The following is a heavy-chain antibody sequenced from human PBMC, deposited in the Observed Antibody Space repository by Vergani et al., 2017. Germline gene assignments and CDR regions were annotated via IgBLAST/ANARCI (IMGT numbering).Heavy chain of an antibody. Sequence: QVQLQQWGAGLLKPSETLSLTCAVYGGSFSGYYWSWICQPPRTGLEWIGEINHSGSTNYNPSLTSLVTISVDTSTNQFSLKLSPVAAADTAVYYCARAHLERPAFDIWGQGTMVTVSS. J-gene: IGHJ3*02. V-gene: IGHV4-34*01. CDR3: ARAHLERPAFDI. D-gene: IGHD1-1*01. CDR1: GGSFSGYY. CDR2: INHSGST.